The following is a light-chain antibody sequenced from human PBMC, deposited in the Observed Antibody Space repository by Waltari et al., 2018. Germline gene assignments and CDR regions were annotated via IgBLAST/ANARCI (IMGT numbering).Light chain of an antibody. CDR3: SSYAGSSKGV. CDR2: AVS. J-gene: IGLJ2*01. V-gene: IGLV2-23*02. CDR1: SSDVGNYKR. Sequence: QSALIQPASVSGSPGQSITISCTGTSSDVGNYKRVSWYQQHPGKAPKLMIYAVSKRPSGVSDRFSGSKSGDMASLTISGLQPEDEAEYFCSSYAGSSKGVFGGGTKVTVL.